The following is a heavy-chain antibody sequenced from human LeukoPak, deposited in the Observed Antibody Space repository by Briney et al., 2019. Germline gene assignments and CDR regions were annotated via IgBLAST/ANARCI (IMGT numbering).Heavy chain of an antibody. J-gene: IGHJ4*02. Sequence: QPGGSLRLSCAASGFTFSSYEMNWVRQAPGKGLEWVSYISSSGSTIYYAGSVKGRFTISRDNAKNSLYLQMNSLRAEDTAVYYCAAYYYDSSGYYYWGQGTLVTVSS. CDR1: GFTFSSYE. CDR3: AAYYYDSSGYYY. V-gene: IGHV3-48*03. D-gene: IGHD3-22*01. CDR2: ISSSGSTI.